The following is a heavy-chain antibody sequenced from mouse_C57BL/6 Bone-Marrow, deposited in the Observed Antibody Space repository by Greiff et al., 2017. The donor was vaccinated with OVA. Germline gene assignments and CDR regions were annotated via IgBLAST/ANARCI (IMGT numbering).Heavy chain of an antibody. CDR2: IDPANGNT. CDR1: GFNIKNTY. CDR3: ARRDLPPYAMDY. V-gene: IGHV14-3*01. Sequence: VQLQQSVAELVRPGASVKLSCTASGFNIKNTYMHWVKQRPEQGLEWIGRIDPANGNTKYAPKFQGKATITADTSSSTAYMQLKSLTSEDSAVYYCARRDLPPYAMDYWGQGTSVTVSS. J-gene: IGHJ4*01.